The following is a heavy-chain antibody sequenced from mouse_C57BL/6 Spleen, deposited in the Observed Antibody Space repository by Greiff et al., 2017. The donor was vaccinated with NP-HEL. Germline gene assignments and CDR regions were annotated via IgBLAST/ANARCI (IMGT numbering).Heavy chain of an antibody. Sequence: GSGSIKYNEKFKDKATLTADKSSSTVYMELSRLTSEDSAVYFCARHEEGQLRPYYAMDYWGQGTSVTVSS. CDR3: ARHEEGQLRPYYAMDY. D-gene: IGHD3-2*02. J-gene: IGHJ4*01. V-gene: IGHV1-62-2*01. CDR2: GSGSI.